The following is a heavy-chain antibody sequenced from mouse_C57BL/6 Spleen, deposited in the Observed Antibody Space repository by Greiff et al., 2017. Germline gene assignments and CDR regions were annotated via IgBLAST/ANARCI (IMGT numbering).Heavy chain of an antibody. CDR1: GYNFKDYY. CDR2: IDPEDGDT. J-gene: IGHJ3*01. V-gene: IGHV14-2*01. Sequence: EVQLQQPGAELVKPGASVKLSCTASGYNFKDYYLHWVKQRPEQGLEWIGRIDPEDGDTNYAPKFQGKATITADTSSNTAYLQLSSLTSEDTAVYYCAREGYGGCFAYWGQGTLVTVSA. CDR3: AREGYGGCFAY. D-gene: IGHD2-14*01.